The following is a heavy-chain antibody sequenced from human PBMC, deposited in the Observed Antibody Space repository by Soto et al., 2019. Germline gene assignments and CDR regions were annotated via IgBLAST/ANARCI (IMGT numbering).Heavy chain of an antibody. CDR1: GYTFASYA. J-gene: IGHJ4*02. Sequence: GASVKVSCKASGYTFASYAISWMRQAPGQGLEWMGWISAYNGNTNYAQKLQGRDTMTTDTSTSTAYMELRSLRSDDTAVYYCARDPPPPDYWGQGTLVTVSS. V-gene: IGHV1-18*01. CDR2: ISAYNGNT. CDR3: ARDPPPPDY.